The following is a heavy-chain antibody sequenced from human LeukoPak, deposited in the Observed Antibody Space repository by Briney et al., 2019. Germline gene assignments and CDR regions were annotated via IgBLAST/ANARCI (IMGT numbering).Heavy chain of an antibody. J-gene: IGHJ3*02. D-gene: IGHD1-7*01. CDR2: IRSKAYGGTT. Sequence: GGSLRLSCTASGFTLGDDAMSWVRQAPGKGREWVGFIRSKAYGGTTEYAASVKGRFTISRDDSKTIAYLQMNSLKTEDTAVYYCTRGELIADAFDIWGQGTMVTVSS. V-gene: IGHV3-49*04. CDR1: GFTLGDDA. CDR3: TRGELIADAFDI.